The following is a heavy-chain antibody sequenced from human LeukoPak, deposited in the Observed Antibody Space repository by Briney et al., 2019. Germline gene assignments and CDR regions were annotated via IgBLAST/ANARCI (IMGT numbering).Heavy chain of an antibody. D-gene: IGHD3-3*01. CDR3: VKDRLISGVVQDFFDL. CDR1: VFIFGRNR. V-gene: IGHV3-64D*09. J-gene: IGHJ3*01. CDR2: ISDSGGTT. Sequence: PGGSLRLSCSASVFIFGRNRMHWVRQAPGRGLEYVSAISDSGGTTYYADSVKGRFTISRDNSKNTLYLQMSSLRAEDTAVYYCVKDRLISGVVQDFFDLWGQRTMVTVSS.